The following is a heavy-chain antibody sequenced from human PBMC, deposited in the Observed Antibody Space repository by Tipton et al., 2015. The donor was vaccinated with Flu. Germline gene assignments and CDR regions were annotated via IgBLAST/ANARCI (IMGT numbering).Heavy chain of an antibody. V-gene: IGHV4-61*01. Sequence: TLSLTCTVSGGSVSSGSYYWSWIRQPPGKGLEWIGYIYYSGGTNYNPSVKSLVTISVDTSKYQFSLKLGSVTATNTAVYYCARTLTTQWLVYWYFDLWGRGTLVTVSS. CDR3: ARTLTTQWLVYWYFDL. J-gene: IGHJ2*01. D-gene: IGHD6-19*01. CDR2: IYYSGGT. CDR1: GGSVSSGSYY.